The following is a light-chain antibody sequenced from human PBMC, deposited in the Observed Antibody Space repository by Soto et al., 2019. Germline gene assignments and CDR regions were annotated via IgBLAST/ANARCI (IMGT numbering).Light chain of an antibody. J-gene: IGKJ2*02. CDR3: QQYGSSPWCT. V-gene: IGKV3-20*01. CDR2: GAS. Sequence: EIGLTQSPGTLSLSPGERATLACRASHSLSRCYLAWYQQKPCQAPRLLIYGASSRSTGIPVRFSGSGSGTDFTLTISRLETEDCAVYYCQQYGSSPWCTFGQGNKLEIK. CDR1: HSLSRCY.